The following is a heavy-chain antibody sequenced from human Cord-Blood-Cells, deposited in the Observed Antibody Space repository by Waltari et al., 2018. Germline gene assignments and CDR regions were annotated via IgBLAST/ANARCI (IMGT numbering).Heavy chain of an antibody. CDR3: ARGPFFRVGALDY. Sequence: EVQLVESGGGLIQPGGSLRPSCAASGFTLSSHYMHGVRLAPGKGLECVSVIYSGGSTYYADSVKGRFTISRDNSKNTLYLQMNSLRAEDTAVYYCARGPFFRVGALDYWGQGTLVTVSS. J-gene: IGHJ4*02. CDR2: IYSGGST. V-gene: IGHV3-53*01. CDR1: GFTLSSHY. D-gene: IGHD3-16*01.